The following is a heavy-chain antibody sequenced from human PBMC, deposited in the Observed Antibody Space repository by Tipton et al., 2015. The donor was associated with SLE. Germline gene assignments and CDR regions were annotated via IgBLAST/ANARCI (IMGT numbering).Heavy chain of an antibody. CDR3: ARDLEMYGGDTPGFDP. CDR2: IHYTGGT. J-gene: IGHJ5*02. D-gene: IGHD2-21*02. Sequence: TLSLTCTVSGGSMSSHYWSWIRQPPGKGLEWIGYIHYTGGTNYNPSLKSRVTMSVDTSKNQFSLKLRSVTAADTAVYYCARDLEMYGGDTPGFDPWGQGILVTVSS. CDR1: GGSMSSHY. V-gene: IGHV4-59*11.